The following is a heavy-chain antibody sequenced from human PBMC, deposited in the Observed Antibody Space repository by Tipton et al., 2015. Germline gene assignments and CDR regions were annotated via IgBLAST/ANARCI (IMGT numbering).Heavy chain of an antibody. V-gene: IGHV3-23*01. D-gene: IGHD3-10*01. Sequence: GSLRLSCAASGFTFSTYGMSWVRQAPGKGLECVSGISNGDDSTYYADSVRGRFTMSRDNSKNTLHLQMNSLRDEDTAVYYCARGLGSPDHWGQGTLVTVSS. J-gene: IGHJ5*02. CDR2: ISNGDDST. CDR3: ARGLGSPDH. CDR1: GFTFSTYG.